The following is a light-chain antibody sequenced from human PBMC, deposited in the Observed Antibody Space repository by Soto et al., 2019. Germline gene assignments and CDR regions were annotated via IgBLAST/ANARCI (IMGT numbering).Light chain of an antibody. Sequence: PGERATLSCRASQSLSSYLAWYHQKPGQAPRLLIYGASSRATSIPDRFSGSGSGTDFTLTISRLEPEEFAAYYCQQYGSPPRTFGQGTKVEIK. CDR2: GAS. V-gene: IGKV3-20*01. CDR1: QSLSSY. CDR3: QQYGSPPRT. J-gene: IGKJ1*01.